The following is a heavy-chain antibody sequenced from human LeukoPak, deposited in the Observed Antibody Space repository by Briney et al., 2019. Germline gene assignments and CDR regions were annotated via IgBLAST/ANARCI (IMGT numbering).Heavy chain of an antibody. D-gene: IGHD3-3*01. CDR2: MNPNSGNT. V-gene: IGHV1-8*01. J-gene: IGHJ6*02. CDR3: ARAELEWLLSLYYYGMDV. CDR1: GYTFTSYD. Sequence: GASVKVSCKASGYTFTSYDINWVRQATGQGLEWMGWMNPNSGNTGYAQKFQGRVTMTRNTSISTAYMELSSLRSEDTAVYYCARAELEWLLSLYYYGMDVWGQGTTVTVSS.